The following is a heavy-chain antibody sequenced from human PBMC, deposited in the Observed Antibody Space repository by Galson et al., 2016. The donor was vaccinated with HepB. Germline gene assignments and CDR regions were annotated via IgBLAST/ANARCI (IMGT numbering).Heavy chain of an antibody. CDR1: GVSISSYY. Sequence: SETLSLTCAVSGVSISSYYWSWIRQPPGKGLEWIGYIYYNGHTKTNSSLKSRVTLSVDTSTNHFSLNLTSVTAADTAVYYCARDRGNLGSDLWSRGTRVTVSS. J-gene: IGHJ2*01. CDR2: IYYNGHT. V-gene: IGHV4-59*01. D-gene: IGHD4-23*01. CDR3: ARDRGNLGSDL.